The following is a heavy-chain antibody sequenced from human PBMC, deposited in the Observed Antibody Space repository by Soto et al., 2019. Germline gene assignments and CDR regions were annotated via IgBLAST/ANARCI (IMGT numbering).Heavy chain of an antibody. Sequence: QVQLQEPGPGLVKPSGTLSLTCAVSGGSISSSHWWTWVRQSPGKGLEYIGESSHSGTSNSNPSLKSRVTLSVDKAKNHFSLTLTSVTAADTAVYYCAGVVLTITRGAFDAWGQGTLVIVSS. CDR2: SSHSGTS. CDR3: AGVVLTITRGAFDA. D-gene: IGHD3-9*01. V-gene: IGHV4-4*02. J-gene: IGHJ3*01. CDR1: GGSISSSHW.